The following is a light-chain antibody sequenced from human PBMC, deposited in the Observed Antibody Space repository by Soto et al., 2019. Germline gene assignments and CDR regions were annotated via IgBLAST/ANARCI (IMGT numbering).Light chain of an antibody. CDR1: QNIVDW. J-gene: IGKJ1*01. CDR2: KAS. V-gene: IGKV1-5*03. CDR3: QQYKDSPWT. Sequence: IHMTHSPSTLSASVLYRVTFACRASQNIVDWLAWYQQKPGKAPKLLIYKASNLESGVPSRFGGSGSGSEFTLTISNLQADDFATYYCQQYKDSPWTFGQGTKVDI.